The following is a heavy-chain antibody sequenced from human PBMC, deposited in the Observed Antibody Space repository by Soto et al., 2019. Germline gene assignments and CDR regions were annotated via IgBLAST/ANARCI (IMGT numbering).Heavy chain of an antibody. CDR1: GFTFSDYY. J-gene: IGHJ4*02. V-gene: IGHV3-11*01. Sequence: GGSLRLSCAASGFTFSDYYIHWIRRAPGKGLEWISYISGNGEIIQYAASARGRFTISRDNAENSVYLEMDSLRAEDTALYYCTRDVDADFRTDFDYWGRGTLVTVSS. CDR2: ISGNGEII. D-gene: IGHD4-17*01. CDR3: TRDVDADFRTDFDY.